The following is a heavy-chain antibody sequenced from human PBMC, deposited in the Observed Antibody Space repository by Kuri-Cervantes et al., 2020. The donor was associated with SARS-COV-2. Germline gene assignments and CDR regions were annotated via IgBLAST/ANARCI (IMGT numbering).Heavy chain of an antibody. V-gene: IGHV3-21*01. CDR1: RFTFSSYS. D-gene: IGHD1-7*01. Sequence: GESLKISCAASRFTFSSYSMNWVRQAPGKGLEWVSSISSSSSYIYYADSVKGRFTISRDNAKNSLYLQMNSLRAEDTAVYYCAGTGTTVIRWFDPWGQGTLVTVSS. CDR3: AGTGTTVIRWFDP. CDR2: ISSSSSYI. J-gene: IGHJ5*02.